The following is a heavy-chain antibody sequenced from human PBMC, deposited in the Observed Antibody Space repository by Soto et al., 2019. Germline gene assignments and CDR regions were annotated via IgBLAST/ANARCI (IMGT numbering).Heavy chain of an antibody. J-gene: IGHJ3*01. CDR3: ARGKRHCGGGSYVRGSFET. CDR2: GNA. D-gene: IGHD2-15*01. CDR1: GGSITSGDYY. Sequence: QVHLQESGPGLVKPSQTLSLTCSVSGGSITSGDYYWGWIRQHPGKGPEWIGYGNAYSRPSLRSRLADSIETYKKRFLLRLKSVNAAVAAVYYCARGKRHCGGGSYVRGSFETWGQGTMVTVSA. V-gene: IGHV4-31*03.